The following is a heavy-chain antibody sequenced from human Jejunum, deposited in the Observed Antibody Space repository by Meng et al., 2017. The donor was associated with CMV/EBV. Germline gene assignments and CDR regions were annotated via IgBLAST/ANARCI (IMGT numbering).Heavy chain of an antibody. D-gene: IGHD6-13*01. Sequence: QVRLQESGPGLVKPSETLSLTCTVSRGSISSDYWSWIRQPAGKGLEWIGRIYTSGSTNYNPSLKSRVTMSVDTSKTQFSLKLSSVTAADTAVYYCARGPYSSSWSSFDHWGQGTLVTVAS. CDR1: RGSISSDY. CDR2: IYTSGST. CDR3: ARGPYSSSWSSFDH. J-gene: IGHJ4*02. V-gene: IGHV4-4*07.